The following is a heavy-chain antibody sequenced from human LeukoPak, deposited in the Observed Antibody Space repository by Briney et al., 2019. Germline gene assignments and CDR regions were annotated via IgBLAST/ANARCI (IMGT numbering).Heavy chain of an antibody. V-gene: IGHV3-7*01. CDR2: IKQDGSEK. CDR1: GFTFSSYW. CDR3: ARALWGAMVTSDY. D-gene: IGHD5-18*01. Sequence: PGGSLRLSCAASGFTFSSYWMSWVRQAPGKGLEWVANIKQDGSEKYYVDSAKGRFTISRDNAKNSLYLQMNSLRAEDTAVYYCARALWGAMVTSDYWGQGTLVTVSS. J-gene: IGHJ4*02.